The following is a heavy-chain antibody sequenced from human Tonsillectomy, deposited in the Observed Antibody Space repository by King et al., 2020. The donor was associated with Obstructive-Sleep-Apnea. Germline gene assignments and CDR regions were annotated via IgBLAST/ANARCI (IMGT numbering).Heavy chain of an antibody. V-gene: IGHV3-66*01. CDR2: IYSGGNS. Sequence: QLVQSGGGLVQPGGSLRLSCAVSGFTVSSSYMTWVRQAPGKGLEWVSIIYSGGNSYYADSGKGRFTISRDNSKNTLYLGRNSLRAEDTAVYYCARVITGTFDYWGQGTLVTVSS. J-gene: IGHJ4*02. CDR1: GFTVSSSY. CDR3: ARVITGTFDY. D-gene: IGHD1-7*01.